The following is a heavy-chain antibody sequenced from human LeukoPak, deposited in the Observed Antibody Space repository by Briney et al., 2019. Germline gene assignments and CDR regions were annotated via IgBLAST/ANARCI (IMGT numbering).Heavy chain of an antibody. CDR3: AGVYCSSTSCYQDWFDP. D-gene: IGHD2-2*01. Sequence: ASVKVSCKASGYTFTSYDINWVRQATGQGLEWMGWMNPNSGNTGYAQKFQGRVTMTRNTSISTAYMELSSLRSEDTAVYYCAGVYCSSTSCYQDWFDPWGQGTLVTVSS. CDR1: GYTFTSYD. J-gene: IGHJ5*02. V-gene: IGHV1-8*01. CDR2: MNPNSGNT.